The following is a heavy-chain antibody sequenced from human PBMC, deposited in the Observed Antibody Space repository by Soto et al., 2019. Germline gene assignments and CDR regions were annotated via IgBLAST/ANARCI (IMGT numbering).Heavy chain of an antibody. V-gene: IGHV3-30*18. J-gene: IGHJ4*02. CDR1: GFTFSSYG. Sequence: QVQLVESGGGVVQPGRSLRLSCAASGFTFSSYGMHWVRQAPGKGLEWVAVISYDGSNKYYADSVKGRFTISRANSKNTLYLQMNSLRAEDTAVYYCAKEAAAGLQLYFDYWGQGTLVTVSS. CDR3: AKEAAAGLQLYFDY. D-gene: IGHD6-13*01. CDR2: ISYDGSNK.